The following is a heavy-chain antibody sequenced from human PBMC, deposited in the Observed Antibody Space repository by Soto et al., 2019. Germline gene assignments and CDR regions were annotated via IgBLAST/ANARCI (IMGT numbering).Heavy chain of an antibody. J-gene: IGHJ4*02. D-gene: IGHD2-15*01. CDR2: LFFTGNT. V-gene: IGHV4-39*02. CDR1: GGSISSLSYY. Sequence: HLQESGPGLVKPSETLSLTCTVSGGSISSLSYYWGWIRQPPGKGLGWIGRLFFTGNTSYTPCLESRVALSVDTSRNDVSLTGNSVTAADKSVYYCASRHCSGGNCYNPVLDSWCQGTLVNVS. CDR3: ASRHCSGGNCYNPVLDS.